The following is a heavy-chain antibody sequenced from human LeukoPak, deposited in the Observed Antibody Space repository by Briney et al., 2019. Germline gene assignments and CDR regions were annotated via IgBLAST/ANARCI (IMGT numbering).Heavy chain of an antibody. J-gene: IGHJ3*02. CDR2: IYYSGST. Sequence: SETLSLTCAVSGGSISSGGYSWSWIRQPPGKGLEWIGYIYYSGSTNYNPSLKSRVAISVDTSKNQFSLKLSSVTAADTAVYYCARVFFYYDSSGYRDAFDIWGQGTMVTVSS. V-gene: IGHV4-61*08. CDR3: ARVFFYYDSSGYRDAFDI. CDR1: GGSISSGGYS. D-gene: IGHD3-22*01.